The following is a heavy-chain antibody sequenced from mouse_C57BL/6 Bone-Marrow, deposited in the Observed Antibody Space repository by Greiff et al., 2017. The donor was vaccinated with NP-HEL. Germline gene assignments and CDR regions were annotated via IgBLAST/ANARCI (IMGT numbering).Heavy chain of an antibody. CDR2: ISDGGSYT. V-gene: IGHV5-4*03. D-gene: IGHD1-3*01. Sequence: EVNLVESGGGLVKPGGSLKLSCAASGFTFSSYAMSWVRQTPEKRLEWVATISDGGSYTYYPDNVKGRFTISRDKAKNNLYLQMSHLKSEDTAMYYCGGLKAYWGQGTLVTVSA. J-gene: IGHJ3*01. CDR3: GGLKAY. CDR1: GFTFSSYA.